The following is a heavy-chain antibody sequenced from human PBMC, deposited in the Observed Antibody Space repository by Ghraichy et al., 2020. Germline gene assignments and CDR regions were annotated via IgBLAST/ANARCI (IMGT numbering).Heavy chain of an antibody. CDR1: GFTFSSYA. CDR3: AKGRDSGSYSFDY. J-gene: IGHJ4*02. V-gene: IGHV3-23*01. D-gene: IGHD1-26*01. CDR2: ISGSGGST. Sequence: GESLNISCAASGFTFSSYAMTWVRQAPGKGLEWVSAISGSGGSTYYADSVKGRFTISRDNSKNTLYLQMNSLRADDTAVYYCAKGRDSGSYSFDYWGQGTLVTVSS.